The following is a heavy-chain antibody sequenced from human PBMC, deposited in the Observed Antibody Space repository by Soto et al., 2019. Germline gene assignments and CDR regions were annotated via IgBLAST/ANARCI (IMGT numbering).Heavy chain of an antibody. J-gene: IGHJ5*02. V-gene: IGHV4-30-2*01. CDR3: ARAVRIIYSSSSGWFDP. CDR1: GGSISSGGYS. CDR2: IYHSGST. D-gene: IGHD6-6*01. Sequence: SETLSLTCAVSGGSISSGGYSWSWIRQPPGKGLEWIGYIYHSGSTYYNPSLKSRVTISVDRSKNQFSLKLSSVTAADTAVYYCARAVRIIYSSSSGWFDPWGQGTLVTVSS.